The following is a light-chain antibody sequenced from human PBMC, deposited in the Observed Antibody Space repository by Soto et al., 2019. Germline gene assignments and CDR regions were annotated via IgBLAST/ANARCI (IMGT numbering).Light chain of an antibody. CDR2: DDS. CDR1: GSNIGRNY. Sequence: QSVLTQPASLSAPPGEKVTISCSGRGSNIGRNYVSWYRQLPGTAPQLLIYDDSKRHSGVPDRLSGSRYGTSASLAIAGLQPGDEAVYYCGTWDESLGAGVFGGGTKLTVL. J-gene: IGLJ2*01. CDR3: GTWDESLGAGV. V-gene: IGLV1-51*01.